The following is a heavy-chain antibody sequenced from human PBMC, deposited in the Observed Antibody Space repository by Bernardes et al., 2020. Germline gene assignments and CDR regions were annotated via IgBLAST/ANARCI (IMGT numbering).Heavy chain of an antibody. J-gene: IGHJ6*02. V-gene: IGHV3-15*01. CDR3: TTDLVGGAIYGGNKRKYYYYGMDV. D-gene: IGHD4-17*01. Sequence: GGSLRLSCAASGFTFSNAWMSWVRQAPGKGLEWVGRIKSKTDGGTTDYAAPVKGRFTISRDDSKNTLYLQMNSLKTEDTAVYYCTTDLVGGAIYGGNKRKYYYYGMDVWGQGTTVTVSS. CDR1: GFTFSNAW. CDR2: IKSKTDGGTT.